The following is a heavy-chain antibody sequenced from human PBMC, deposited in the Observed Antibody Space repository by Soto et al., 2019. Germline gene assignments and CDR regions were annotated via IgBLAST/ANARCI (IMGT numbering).Heavy chain of an antibody. Sequence: QVQLVQSGAEVKKPGSSVKVSCKASGGTFSSYAISWVRQAPGQGLEWMGGIIPIFGTANYAQKFQGRVTITADESTSTDYMELSSLRSEDTAVYYCARFNRGGYYYGMDVWGQGTTVTVSS. CDR2: IIPIFGTA. CDR3: ARFNRGGYYYGMDV. V-gene: IGHV1-69*01. J-gene: IGHJ6*02. D-gene: IGHD3-16*01. CDR1: GGTFSSYA.